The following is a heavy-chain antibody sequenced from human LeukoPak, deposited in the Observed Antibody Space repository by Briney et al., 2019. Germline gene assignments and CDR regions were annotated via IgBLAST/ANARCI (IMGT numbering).Heavy chain of an antibody. CDR3: AELGITMIGGV. CDR1: GFTFSTYS. V-gene: IGHV3-48*01. D-gene: IGHD3-10*02. CDR2: IDTGTSTI. J-gene: IGHJ6*04. Sequence: GGSLRLSCAASGFTFSTYSMNWVRQAPGKGLEWVSYIDTGTSTIYYADSVKGRFTISKDNAKNSLYLQMDSLRTEDTAVYYCAELGITMIGGVWGKGTTVTISS.